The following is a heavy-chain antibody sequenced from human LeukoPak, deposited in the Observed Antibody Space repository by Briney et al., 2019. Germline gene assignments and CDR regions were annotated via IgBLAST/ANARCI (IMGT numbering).Heavy chain of an antibody. Sequence: SVKVSCKASGGTFSSYAISWVRQAPGQGLEWMGRIIPILGVANYAQKFQGRVTITADKSTSTAYMELSSLRSEDTAVYYCARDPPKAAAGTGWFAPWGQGTLVPVPS. J-gene: IGHJ5*02. CDR1: GGTFSSYA. CDR3: ARDPPKAAAGTGWFAP. CDR2: IIPILGVA. D-gene: IGHD6-13*01. V-gene: IGHV1-69*04.